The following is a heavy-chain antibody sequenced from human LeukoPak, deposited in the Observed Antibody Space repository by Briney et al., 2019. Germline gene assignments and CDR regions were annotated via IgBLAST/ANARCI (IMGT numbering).Heavy chain of an antibody. CDR2: IKQDGSEK. CDR3: ARDSGVSTSWFRESDF. D-gene: IGHD6-13*01. CDR1: GFTFSSYW. Sequence: GGSLRLSCAASGFTFSSYWMSWVRQAPGKGLEWVANIKQDGSEKYYVDSVKGRFTISRDNAKNSLYLQMNSLRPEDTAIYYCARDSGVSTSWFRESDFWGQGTLVSVSS. V-gene: IGHV3-7*01. J-gene: IGHJ4*02.